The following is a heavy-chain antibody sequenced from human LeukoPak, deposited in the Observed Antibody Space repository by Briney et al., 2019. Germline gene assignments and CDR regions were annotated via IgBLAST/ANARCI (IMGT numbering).Heavy chain of an antibody. D-gene: IGHD3-10*01. J-gene: IGHJ4*02. CDR3: ARRFTGSRSDSEFDY. V-gene: IGHV4-59*08. Sequence: SETLSLTCTVSGVSISAYSWSWIRQPPGKGLEGIGYIKNDGVTNYHPSLKSRVSISVDTSKSQFSLILSSVTAADTAVYYCARRFTGSRSDSEFDYWGQGTLVTVSS. CDR2: IKNDGVT. CDR1: GVSISAYS.